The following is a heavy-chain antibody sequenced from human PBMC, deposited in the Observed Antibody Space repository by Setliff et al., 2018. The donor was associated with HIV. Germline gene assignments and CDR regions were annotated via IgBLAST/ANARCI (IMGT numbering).Heavy chain of an antibody. D-gene: IGHD6-13*01. Sequence: ASVKVSCKASGYTFTSYAMHWVRQAPGQRLEWMGWINAGNGNTKYSQKFQGRVTITRDTSASTAYMELSSLRSEDTAIYYCVKEYHTTATDTRVANYFDYWARERWSPSPQ. CDR3: VKEYHTTATDTRVANYFDY. CDR1: GYTFTSYA. J-gene: IGHJ4*02. V-gene: IGHV1-3*01. CDR2: INAGNGNT.